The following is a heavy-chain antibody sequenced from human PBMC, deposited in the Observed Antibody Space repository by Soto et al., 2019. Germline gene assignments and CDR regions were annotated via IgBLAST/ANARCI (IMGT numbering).Heavy chain of an antibody. D-gene: IGHD1-26*01. J-gene: IGHJ6*02. V-gene: IGHV3-73*02. CDR2: IRSKANSYAT. CDR3: TAPGGYYYYGMDV. CDR1: GFTFSGSA. Sequence: EVPLVESGGGLVQPGGSLKLSCAASGFTFSGSAMHWVRQASGKGLEWVGRIRSKANSYATAYAASVKGRFTISRDDSKNTAYLQMNSLKTEDTAVYYCTAPGGYYYYGMDVWGQGTTVTVSS.